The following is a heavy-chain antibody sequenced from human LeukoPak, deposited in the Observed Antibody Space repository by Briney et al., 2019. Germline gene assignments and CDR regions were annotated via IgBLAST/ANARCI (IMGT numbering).Heavy chain of an antibody. CDR3: ARAKAPLFRPESVYWFDP. D-gene: IGHD2-21*01. J-gene: IGHJ5*02. CDR2: INPNSGGT. CDR1: GYTFTGYY. Sequence: ASVKVSFKASGYTFTGYYMHWVRQAPGQGGEWMGWINPNSGGTNYAQKFQGRVTMTRDTSISTAYMELSRLRSDDTAVYYCARAKAPLFRPESVYWFDPWGQGTLVTVSS. V-gene: IGHV1-2*02.